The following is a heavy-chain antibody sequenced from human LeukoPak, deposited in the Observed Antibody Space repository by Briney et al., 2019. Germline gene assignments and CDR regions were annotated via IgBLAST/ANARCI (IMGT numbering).Heavy chain of an antibody. CDR1: GFTFSNYW. J-gene: IGHJ4*02. D-gene: IGHD5-18*01. CDR3: AKGGEIQLWLSYFDY. CDR2: INSDGSVT. Sequence: GGSLRLSCAASGFTFSNYWMHWVRQAPGEGLVWVSRINSDGSVTNYADSVKGRFTISRDNAKNTLYLQMNSLTAEDTAVYYCAKGGEIQLWLSYFDYWGQGTLVTVSS. V-gene: IGHV3-74*01.